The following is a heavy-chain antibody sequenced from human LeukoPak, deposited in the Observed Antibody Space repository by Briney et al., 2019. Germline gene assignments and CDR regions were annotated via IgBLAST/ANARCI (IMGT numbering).Heavy chain of an antibody. CDR3: ARVPNSYYYYMDV. CDR1: GAPISSGSDY. J-gene: IGHJ6*03. Sequence: SETLSLTCTVSGAPISSGSDYWSWIRQPAGKGLEWIGRIFTTGSINYNPSLRTRVTISVDTSKNQFSLKLNSVTAADTAVYYCARVPNSYYYYMDVWGKGTTVTISS. CDR2: IFTTGSI. V-gene: IGHV4-61*02.